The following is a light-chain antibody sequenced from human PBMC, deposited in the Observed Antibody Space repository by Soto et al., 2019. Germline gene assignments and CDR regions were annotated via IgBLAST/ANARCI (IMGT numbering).Light chain of an antibody. J-gene: IGLJ2*01. CDR1: SGSIASNY. Sequence: NFMLTQPHSVSESPGKTVTISCTPSSGSIASNYVQWYQQRPGSAPTTVIYEDNQRPSGVPDRFSGSIDSSSNSASLTISGLKTEDEADYYCQSYDSSNPVVFGGGTKLTVL. CDR2: EDN. CDR3: QSYDSSNPVV. V-gene: IGLV6-57*04.